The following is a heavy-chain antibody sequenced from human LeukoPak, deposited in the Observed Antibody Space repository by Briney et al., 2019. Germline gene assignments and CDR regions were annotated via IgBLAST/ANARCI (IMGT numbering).Heavy chain of an antibody. CDR2: IIPIFGTA. CDR1: GGTFSSYA. Sequence: SVKVSCKASGGTFSSYAISWVRQAPGQGLEWMGGIIPIFGTANYAQKFQGRVTITADESTSTAYMELSSLRSEDTAVYYCARDKKWETKFDYWGQGTLVTVSS. D-gene: IGHD1-26*01. V-gene: IGHV1-69*01. J-gene: IGHJ4*02. CDR3: ARDKKWETKFDY.